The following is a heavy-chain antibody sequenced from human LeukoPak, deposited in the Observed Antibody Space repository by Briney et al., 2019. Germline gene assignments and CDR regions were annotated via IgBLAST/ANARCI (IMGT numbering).Heavy chain of an antibody. D-gene: IGHD3-22*01. Sequence: GGSLRLSCATSGFTFNDYYMSWIRLAPGKGLEWLSFISSSSSHTKYADSVKGRFTISRDNAKNSLFLQMNSLRAEDTAVYYCARAYNRYDSSGFYVYWGQGTPVTVSS. V-gene: IGHV3-11*05. J-gene: IGHJ4*02. CDR1: GFTFNDYY. CDR3: ARAYNRYDSSGFYVY. CDR2: ISSSSSHT.